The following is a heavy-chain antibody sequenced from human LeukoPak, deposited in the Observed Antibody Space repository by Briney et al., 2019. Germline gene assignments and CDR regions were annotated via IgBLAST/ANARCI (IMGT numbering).Heavy chain of an antibody. CDR2: ISSSGSTI. Sequence: GGSLRLSCTVSGFTVSSNSMNWVRQAPGKGLEWVSYISSSGSTIYYADSVKGRFTISRDNAKNSLYLQMNSLRAEDTAVYYCARAPPGRDLLGGFDFWGQGIRVTVSS. J-gene: IGHJ4*02. CDR3: ARAPPGRDLLGGFDF. D-gene: IGHD2-15*01. V-gene: IGHV3-48*04. CDR1: GFTVSSNS.